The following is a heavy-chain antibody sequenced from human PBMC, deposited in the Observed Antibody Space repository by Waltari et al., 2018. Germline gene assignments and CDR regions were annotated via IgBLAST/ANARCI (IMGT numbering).Heavy chain of an antibody. CDR2: ITYDRSNK. CDR3: AGGSSSWSGYYYYYGMDV. D-gene: IGHD6-13*01. CDR1: GFTFSSYA. Sequence: QVQLVESGGGVVQPGRSLRLPCAASGFTFSSYAMHWVRQDPGKGLEWVLGITYDRSNKYYEDSVKSRFTISRDKSKNPLYLKMNSLRAEDTAVYYCAGGSSSWSGYYYYYGMDVWGQGTTVTVSS. V-gene: IGHV3-30-3*01. J-gene: IGHJ6*02.